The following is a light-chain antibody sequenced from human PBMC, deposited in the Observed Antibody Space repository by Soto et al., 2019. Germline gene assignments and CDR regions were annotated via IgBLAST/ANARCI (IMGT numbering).Light chain of an antibody. CDR1: QGISSY. Sequence: DIQMTQSPSSLSASVGDRVTITCRASQGISSYLAWYQQKPGRAPKVLIYAASTLQSGVPSRFSGSGSGTEFTLTISSLQPDDFATYYCQQYNSYPLTFGGGTKVDIK. J-gene: IGKJ4*01. CDR3: QQYNSYPLT. V-gene: IGKV1-9*01. CDR2: AAS.